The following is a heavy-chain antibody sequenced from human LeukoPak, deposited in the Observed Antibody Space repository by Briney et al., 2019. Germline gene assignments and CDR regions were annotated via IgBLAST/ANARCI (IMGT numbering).Heavy chain of an antibody. V-gene: IGHV3-23*01. CDR2: ISGNGGST. CDR1: GFTFSNYG. D-gene: IGHD6-13*01. Sequence: GGSLRLSCVASGFTFSNYGMSWVRQAPGKGLEWVSTISGNGGSTYYADSVKGRFTISRDNSKNTVYLQMNSLRAEDTAVYYCAKRVAATSFDYWGQGTLVTVSS. CDR3: AKRVAATSFDY. J-gene: IGHJ4*02.